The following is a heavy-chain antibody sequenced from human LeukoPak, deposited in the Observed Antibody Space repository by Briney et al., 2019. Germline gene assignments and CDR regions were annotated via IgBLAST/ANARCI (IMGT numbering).Heavy chain of an antibody. J-gene: IGHJ3*02. D-gene: IGHD1-7*01. CDR1: GFAFGSYG. CDR3: ANVRSIGFELLGTVDAFDI. CDR2: IRYDGSNK. V-gene: IGHV3-30*02. Sequence: GGSLRLSCAASGFAFGSYGMHWVRQAPGKGLEWVAFIRYDGSNKYYADSVKGRFTISRDNSKNTLYLQMNSLRAEDTAVYYCANVRSIGFELLGTVDAFDIWGQGTMVTVSS.